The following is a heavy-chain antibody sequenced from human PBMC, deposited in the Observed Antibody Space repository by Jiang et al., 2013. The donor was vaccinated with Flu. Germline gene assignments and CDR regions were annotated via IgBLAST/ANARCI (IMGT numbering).Heavy chain of an antibody. V-gene: IGHV4-39*01. D-gene: IGHD3-3*01. CDR3: VRQHYDFWGPDY. CDR2: LYYSGTT. J-gene: IGHJ4*02. Sequence: TLYYSGTTFYNPSLQSRVTISVDISKSQFSLKLSSVTAADTAVYHCVRQHYDFWGPDYWGLGTLVTVSS.